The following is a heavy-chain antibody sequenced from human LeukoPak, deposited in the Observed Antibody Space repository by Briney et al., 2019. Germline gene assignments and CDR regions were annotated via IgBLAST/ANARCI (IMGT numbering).Heavy chain of an antibody. J-gene: IGHJ4*02. D-gene: IGHD3-22*01. CDR1: GGFISSYY. V-gene: IGHV4-59*01. Sequence: SETLSLTCTVSGGFISSYYWSWIRQPPGKGLEWIGYIYYSGSTNYNPSLKSRVTISVDTSKNQFSLKLSSVTAADTAVYYCARDVDSSGYFDYWGQGTLVTVSS. CDR3: ARDVDSSGYFDY. CDR2: IYYSGST.